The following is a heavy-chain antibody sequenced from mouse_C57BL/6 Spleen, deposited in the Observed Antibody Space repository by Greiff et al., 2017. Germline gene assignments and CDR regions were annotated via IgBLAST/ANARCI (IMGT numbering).Heavy chain of an antibody. Sequence: QVQLKESGAELARPGASVKMSCKASGYTFTSYTIHWVKQRPGQGLEWIGYINPSSGYTKYNQKFKDKATLTADKSSSTAYMQLSSLTSEDSAVYYCARWEDYVDYWGQGTTLTVSS. V-gene: IGHV1-4*01. D-gene: IGHD4-1*01. CDR3: ARWEDYVDY. J-gene: IGHJ2*01. CDR1: GYTFTSYT. CDR2: INPSSGYT.